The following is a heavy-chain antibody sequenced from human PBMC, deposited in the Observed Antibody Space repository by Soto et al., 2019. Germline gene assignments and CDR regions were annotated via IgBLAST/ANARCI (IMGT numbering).Heavy chain of an antibody. CDR3: ARDGSGYDWGYYYYGMDV. CDR1: GGTFSSYA. D-gene: IGHD5-12*01. V-gene: IGHV1-69*01. CDR2: IIPIFGTA. Sequence: QVQLVQSGAVVKKPGSSVKVSCKASGGTFSSYAISWVRQAPGQGLEWMGGIIPIFGTANYAQKFQGRVTITADESTSTAYMELSSLRSEDTAVYYCARDGSGYDWGYYYYGMDVWGQGTTVTVSS. J-gene: IGHJ6*02.